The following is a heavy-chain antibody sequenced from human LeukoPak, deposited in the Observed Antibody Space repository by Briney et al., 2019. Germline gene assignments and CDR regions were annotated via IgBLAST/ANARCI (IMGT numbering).Heavy chain of an antibody. D-gene: IGHD4-17*01. CDR1: GGTFSSSA. V-gene: IGHV1-69*13. CDR3: ASVTTVTTKGHGAFDI. Sequence: ASVKVSCKASGGTFSSSAISWVRQAPGQGLKWLGGIIPIFGSSNYAQNLQDRVTITADESTSTAYMELSSLRSEDTAVYYCASVTTVTTKGHGAFDIWGQGTMVTVSS. J-gene: IGHJ3*02. CDR2: IIPIFGSS.